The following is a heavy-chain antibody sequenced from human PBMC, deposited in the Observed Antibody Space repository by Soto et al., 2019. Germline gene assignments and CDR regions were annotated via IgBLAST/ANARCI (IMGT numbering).Heavy chain of an antibody. V-gene: IGHV4-59*01. CDR2: ISYSGIT. CDR1: GASISTDY. CDR3: ARGPRYSTSRYHDPFDM. J-gene: IGHJ3*02. Sequence: TSETLSLTCTVSGASISTDYWNWIRQPPEKGLEWIGYISYSGITNYNPSLKSRVTISVDTSKNQFSLKLSSVTAADTAVYYCARGPRYSTSRYHDPFDMWGQGTMVTVSS. D-gene: IGHD1-1*01.